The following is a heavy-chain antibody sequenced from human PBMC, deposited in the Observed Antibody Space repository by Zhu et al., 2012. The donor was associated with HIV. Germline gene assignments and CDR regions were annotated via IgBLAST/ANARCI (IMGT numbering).Heavy chain of an antibody. CDR2: IYYSGST. D-gene: IGHD6-13*01. CDR1: GGSISSSSYY. CDR3: ARHHIAAAGRMSWFDP. Sequence: QVQLQESGPGLVKPSETLSLTCTVSGGSISSSSYYWGWIRQPPGKGLEWIGSIYYSGSTYYNPSLKSRVTISVDTSKNQFSLKLSSVTAADTAVYYCARHHIAAAGRMSWFDPWGQETLVTVSS. J-gene: IGHJ5*02. V-gene: IGHV4-39*07.